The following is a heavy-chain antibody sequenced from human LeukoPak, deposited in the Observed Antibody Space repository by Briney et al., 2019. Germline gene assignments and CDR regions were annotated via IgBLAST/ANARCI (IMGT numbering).Heavy chain of an antibody. J-gene: IGHJ4*02. Sequence: GGSLRLSCAASGFTFSIYGMNWARQAPGKGLEWVSGISDSGRNTYYSDSVKGRFTISRDNSESTVYLQMNSLTAEDTAQYYCATGCVGSPNCQTTGYDHWGQGTLVTVSS. CDR1: GFTFSIYG. CDR3: ATGCVGSPNCQTTGYDH. D-gene: IGHD2-2*01. CDR2: ISDSGRNT. V-gene: IGHV3-23*01.